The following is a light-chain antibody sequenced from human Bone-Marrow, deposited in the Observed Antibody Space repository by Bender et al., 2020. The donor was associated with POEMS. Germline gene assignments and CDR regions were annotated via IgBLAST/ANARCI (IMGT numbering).Light chain of an antibody. CDR2: RDS. CDR1: ASNIGNNF. V-gene: IGLV1-47*01. CDR3: AAWDDSLSGFV. J-gene: IGLJ1*01. Sequence: QSVLTQSPSASGTPGQRVSISCSGSASNIGNNFVSWYQQLPGTAPKVLIYRDSQRPSGVPDRFSGSKSETSAFLAISGLRPEDEAEYFCAAWDDSLSGFVFGTGTKVTV.